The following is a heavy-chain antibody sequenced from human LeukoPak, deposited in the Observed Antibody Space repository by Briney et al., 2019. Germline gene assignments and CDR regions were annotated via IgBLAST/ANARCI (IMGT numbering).Heavy chain of an antibody. D-gene: IGHD3-3*01. Sequence: PSETLSLTCTVSGGSIGNYYWSWIRQPPGQGLEWIGYIYYTGSTTYNPSLESRVTMSVDTSKNQFSLKLNSLTAADTAVYYCARAGDFWSGYSGFDYWGQGTLVTVSS. CDR3: ARAGDFWSGYSGFDY. J-gene: IGHJ4*02. V-gene: IGHV4-59*01. CDR2: IYYTGST. CDR1: GGSIGNYY.